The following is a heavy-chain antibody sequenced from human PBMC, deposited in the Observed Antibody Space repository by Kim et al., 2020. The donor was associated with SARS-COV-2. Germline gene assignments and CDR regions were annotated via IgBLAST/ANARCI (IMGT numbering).Heavy chain of an antibody. J-gene: IGHJ1*01. Sequence: GGSLRLSCAASGFNFNYYGMNWVRQAPGKGLEWVAVIWYDGSKEYYADSVKGRFTISRDNSKNTLYLQMNSLRTEDTAVYYCAPLAFYDNSGRAVYFHRWRQGTLVTVSS. CDR3: APLAFYDNSGRAVYFHR. V-gene: IGHV3-33*08. CDR1: GFNFNYYG. CDR2: IWYDGSKE. D-gene: IGHD3-22*01.